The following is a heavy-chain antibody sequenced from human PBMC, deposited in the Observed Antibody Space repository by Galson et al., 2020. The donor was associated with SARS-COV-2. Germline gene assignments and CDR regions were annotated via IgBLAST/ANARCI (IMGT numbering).Heavy chain of an antibody. Sequence: ASETLYLTCTVSGGSISSGGYYWSWIRQHPGKGLEWIGYIYYSGSTYYNPSLKSRVTIPLDTSKNQFSLKLSSVTAADTAVYYCATGPPEPPTPEWYFDLWGRGPLVTVSS. V-gene: IGHV4-31*03. CDR1: GGSISSGGYY. CDR3: ATGPPEPPTPEWYFDL. CDR2: IYYSGST. J-gene: IGHJ2*01.